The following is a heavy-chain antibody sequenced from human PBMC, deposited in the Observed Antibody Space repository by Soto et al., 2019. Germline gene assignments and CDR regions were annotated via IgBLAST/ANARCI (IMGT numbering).Heavy chain of an antibody. CDR2: INPNSGGT. J-gene: IGHJ5*02. V-gene: IGHV1-2*02. CDR1: GYTFTGYY. D-gene: IGHD6-6*01. CDR3: ARSYSSSRGGWFDA. Sequence: ASVKVSCKASGYTFTGYYMHWVRQAPGQGLEWMGWINPNSGGTNYAQKFQGRVTMTRDTSISTAYMELSRLRSDDTAVYYCARSYSSSRGGWFDAWGQGTLVTVSS.